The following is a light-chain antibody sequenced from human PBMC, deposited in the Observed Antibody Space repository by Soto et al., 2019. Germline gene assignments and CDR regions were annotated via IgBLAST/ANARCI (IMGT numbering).Light chain of an antibody. CDR2: WAS. V-gene: IGKV4-1*01. CDR3: QQYYSTPPA. Sequence: DIVMTQSPDSLAVSLGERATFNCKSSQSVLYSSNNKNHLAWYQQKPGQPPKLLIYWASTRESGVPDRFSGSGSGTDFTLTISSLQAEDVAVYYCQQYYSTPPAFGQGTKVDIK. J-gene: IGKJ1*01. CDR1: QSVLYSSNNKNH.